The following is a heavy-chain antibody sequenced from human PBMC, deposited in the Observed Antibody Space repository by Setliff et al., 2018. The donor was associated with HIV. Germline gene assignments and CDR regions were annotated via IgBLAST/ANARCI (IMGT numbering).Heavy chain of an antibody. J-gene: IGHJ4*02. D-gene: IGHD2-15*01. CDR2: INHSGST. CDR1: GGSFSGYY. V-gene: IGHV4-34*01. CDR3: ARATATWLVDN. Sequence: SETLSLTCAVYGGSFSGYYWSWIRQPPGKGLEWIGEINHSGSTNYNPSLKSRVTISIDTSKNQFSLRLSSVTAADTAMYYCARATATWLVDNWGQGTLVTVSS.